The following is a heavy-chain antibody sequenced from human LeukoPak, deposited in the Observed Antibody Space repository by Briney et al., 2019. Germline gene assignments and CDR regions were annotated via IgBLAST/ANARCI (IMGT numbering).Heavy chain of an antibody. D-gene: IGHD1-26*01. J-gene: IGHJ4*02. CDR1: GFTFSSYA. Sequence: GGSLRLSCAASGFTFSSYAMSWVRQAPGKGLEWVSAVSGSGGGSTYYADSVKSRFTIFRDNSKNALYLQMNSLRAEDTAVYYCAKDYGSGSYYDFWGQGTLVTVSS. CDR2: VSGSGGGST. V-gene: IGHV3-23*01. CDR3: AKDYGSGSYYDF.